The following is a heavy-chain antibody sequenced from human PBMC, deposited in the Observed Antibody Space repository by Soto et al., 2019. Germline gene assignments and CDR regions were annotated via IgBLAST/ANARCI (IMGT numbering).Heavy chain of an antibody. D-gene: IGHD3-22*01. V-gene: IGHV3-33*01. CDR2: IWYDGSNK. CDR3: ARERYSSGYLPDYYGMDV. Sequence: QVQLVESGGGVVQPGRSLRLSCAASGFTFSSYGMHWVRQAPGKGLEWVAVIWYDGSNKYYADSVKGRFTISRDNSKNTLYLQMNSLRAEDTAVYYCARERYSSGYLPDYYGMDVWGQGTTVTVSS. CDR1: GFTFSSYG. J-gene: IGHJ6*02.